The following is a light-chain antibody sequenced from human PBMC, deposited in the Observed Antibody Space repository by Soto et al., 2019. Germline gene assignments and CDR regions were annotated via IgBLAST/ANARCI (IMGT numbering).Light chain of an antibody. CDR1: QSVSSSY. CDR2: GAS. V-gene: IGKV3-20*01. CDR3: EQYGSSGT. J-gene: IGKJ4*02. Sequence: EIGLTQSPGTLSLYTGERAPLSCTASQSVSSSYLAWYQQKPGPAPSLLIYGASSRATGMPDRFSGSGSGTDFTLTIRRLEPEDFAVDYCEQYGSSGTFCEGAKV.